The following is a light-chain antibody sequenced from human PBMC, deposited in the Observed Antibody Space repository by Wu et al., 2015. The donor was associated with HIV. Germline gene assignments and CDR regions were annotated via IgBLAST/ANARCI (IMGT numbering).Light chain of an antibody. CDR1: QSVSSSY. J-gene: IGKJ3*01. CDR3: QQYGTSPPT. CDR2: GAS. V-gene: IGKV3-20*01. Sequence: EIVLTQSPGTLSLSPGERATLSCRASQSVSSSYLAWYQQKPGQAPRLLIYGASSRATGIPNRFSGSGSGTDFTLIISRLEPEDFAVYYSQQYGTSPPTFGPGTKVDIK.